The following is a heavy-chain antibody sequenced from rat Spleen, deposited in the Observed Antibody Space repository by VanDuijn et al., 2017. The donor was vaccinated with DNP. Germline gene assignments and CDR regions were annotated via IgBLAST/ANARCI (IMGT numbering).Heavy chain of an antibody. Sequence: EVQLQESGSGLVKPSQSLSLTCSVTGSSITSNYWAWIRMFPRNGMEYIGHISYSGSTNYNPSLKSRISITRDTSKNHFFLHLNSVTSEDTATYYCARWTRYFDYWGQGVMVTVSS. CDR2: ISYSGST. J-gene: IGHJ2*01. CDR3: ARWTRYFDY. D-gene: IGHD1-7*01. V-gene: IGHV3-1*01. CDR1: GSSITSNY.